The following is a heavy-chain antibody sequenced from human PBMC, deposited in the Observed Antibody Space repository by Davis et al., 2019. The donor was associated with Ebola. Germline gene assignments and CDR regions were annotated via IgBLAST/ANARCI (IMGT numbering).Heavy chain of an antibody. V-gene: IGHV3-23*01. Sequence: GESLKISCAASGFTFSSYWMHWVRQAPGKGLVWVSAISGSGGSTYYADSVKGRFTISRDNSKNTLYLQMNSLRAEDTAVYYCANLDHGDNSGFDYWGQGTLVTVSS. CDR2: ISGSGGST. D-gene: IGHD4-23*01. CDR3: ANLDHGDNSGFDY. J-gene: IGHJ4*02. CDR1: GFTFSSYW.